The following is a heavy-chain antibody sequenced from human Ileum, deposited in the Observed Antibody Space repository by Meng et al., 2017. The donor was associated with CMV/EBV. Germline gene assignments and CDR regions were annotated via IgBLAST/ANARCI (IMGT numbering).Heavy chain of an antibody. V-gene: IGHV1-2*02. D-gene: IGHD6-19*01. CDR1: GYTFTGYY. CDR2: INPNSGGT. CDR3: ARVRGHSSGWYVMSTFDY. J-gene: IGHJ4*02. Sequence: SVKVSCKASGYTFTGYYMHWVRQAPGQGLEWMGWINPNSGGTNYAQKFQGRVTMTRDTSISTAYMELSRLRSDDTAVYYCARVRGHSSGWYVMSTFDYWGQGTLVTVSS.